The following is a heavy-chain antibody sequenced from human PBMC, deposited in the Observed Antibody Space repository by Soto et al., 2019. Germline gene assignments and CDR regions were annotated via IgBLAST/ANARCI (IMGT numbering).Heavy chain of an antibody. CDR2: IDASSSNI. D-gene: IGHD4-17*01. CDR1: GFIFSGYS. J-gene: IGHJ2*01. Sequence: AQLVESGGGLVKPGGSLRLSCAASGFIFSGYSMNWVRQAPGKGLEWVSSIDASSSNIFYADSVKGRFTISRDNAENSLYLQMNSLRAEDTAVYYCASVQTTMTSTYWYFDLWGRGTLVTVSS. V-gene: IGHV3-21*01. CDR3: ASVQTTMTSTYWYFDL.